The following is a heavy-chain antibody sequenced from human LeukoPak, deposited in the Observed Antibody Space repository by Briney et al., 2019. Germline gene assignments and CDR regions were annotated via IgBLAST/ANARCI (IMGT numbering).Heavy chain of an antibody. CDR2: IYPGDSDT. CDR1: GYSFTSYW. Sequence: GESLKISCKGSGYSFTSYWIGWVRQMPGKGLEWMGIIYPGDSDTRYSPSFQGQVTISADKSISTAYPQWSSLKASDTAMYYCARLLGDYYDVSEYWGQGTLVTVSS. D-gene: IGHD3-22*01. V-gene: IGHV5-51*01. CDR3: ARLLGDYYDVSEY. J-gene: IGHJ4*02.